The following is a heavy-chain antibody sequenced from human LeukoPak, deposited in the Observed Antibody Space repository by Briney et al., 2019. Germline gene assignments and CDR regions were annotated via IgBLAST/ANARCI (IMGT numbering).Heavy chain of an antibody. J-gene: IGHJ4*02. V-gene: IGHV3-30*04. Sequence: GGSLRLSCAASGLTFRSSAMHWVRQAPGKGLQWVALLSYDGSTEYHADSVKGRFTISRDTSKNTLYLQMNSLRAEDTAVYYCARALWVGGYFDYWGQDTRVTVSS. D-gene: IGHD3-10*01. CDR1: GLTFRSSA. CDR3: ARALWVGGYFDY. CDR2: LSYDGSTE.